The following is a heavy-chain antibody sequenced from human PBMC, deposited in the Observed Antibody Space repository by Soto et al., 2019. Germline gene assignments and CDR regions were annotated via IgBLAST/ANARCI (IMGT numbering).Heavy chain of an antibody. Sequence: GGSLRLSCAASGFTFSSYWMSWVRQAPGKGLEWVANIKQDGSEKYYVDSVKGRFTISRDNAKNSLYLQMNSLRAEDTAVYYCARDRGWTEGPYYYYYGMDVWGQGTTVTVSS. D-gene: IGHD2-15*01. V-gene: IGHV3-7*01. CDR2: IKQDGSEK. CDR1: GFTFSSYW. CDR3: ARDRGWTEGPYYYYYGMDV. J-gene: IGHJ6*02.